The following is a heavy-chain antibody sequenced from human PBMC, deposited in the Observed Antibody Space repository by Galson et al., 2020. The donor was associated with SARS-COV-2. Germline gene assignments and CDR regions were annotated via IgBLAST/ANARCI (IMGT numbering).Heavy chain of an antibody. CDR3: ARYSVLYSYGYGFDY. CDR1: GGSFSGYY. Sequence: SETLSLTCAVYGGSFSGYYWSWIRQPPGKGLEWIGEINHSGSTNYNPSLKSRVTISVDTSKNQFSLKLSSVTAADTAVYYCARYSVLYSYGYGFDYWGQGTLVTVSS. V-gene: IGHV4-34*01. CDR2: INHSGST. D-gene: IGHD5-18*01. J-gene: IGHJ4*02.